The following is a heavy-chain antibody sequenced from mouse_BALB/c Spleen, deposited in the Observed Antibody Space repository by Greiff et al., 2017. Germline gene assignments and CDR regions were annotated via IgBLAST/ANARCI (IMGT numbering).Heavy chain of an antibody. CDR1: GFSLTGYG. CDR3: AREKDYYGSSYGYYAMDY. V-gene: IGHV2-6-7*01. Sequence: VQLVESGPGLVAPSQSLSITCTVSGFSLTGYGVNWVRQPPGKGLEWLGMIWGDGSTDYNSALKSRLSISKDNSKSQVFLKMNSLQTDDTARYYCAREKDYYGSSYGYYAMDYWGQGTSVTVSS. J-gene: IGHJ4*01. CDR2: IWGDGST. D-gene: IGHD1-1*01.